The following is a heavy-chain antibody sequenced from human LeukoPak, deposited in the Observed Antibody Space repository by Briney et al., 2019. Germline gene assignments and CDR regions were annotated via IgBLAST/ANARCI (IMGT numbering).Heavy chain of an antibody. D-gene: IGHD3-3*01. CDR1: GGSFSGYY. Sequence: SETLSLTCAVYGGSFSGYYWSWIRQPPGKGLEWIGEINHSGSTNYNPSLKSRVTISVDTSKNQFSLKLSSVTAADTAVYYCARRDENYDFWSGYDRASFDAFDIWGQGTMVTVSS. J-gene: IGHJ3*02. V-gene: IGHV4-34*01. CDR2: INHSGST. CDR3: ARRDENYDFWSGYDRASFDAFDI.